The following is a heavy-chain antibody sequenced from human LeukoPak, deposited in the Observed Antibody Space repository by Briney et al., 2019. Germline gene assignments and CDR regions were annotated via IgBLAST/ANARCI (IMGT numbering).Heavy chain of an antibody. CDR1: GGSISSSTYS. CDR2: MYYSGST. D-gene: IGHD3-10*01. CDR3: ARGFYYGSGSYLQYYYYYMDV. J-gene: IGHJ6*03. V-gene: IGHV4-39*07. Sequence: PSETLSLTCTVSGGSISSSTYSWGWIRQPPGNGLEWIGSMYYSGSTYYSPSLKSRVPISVDTSKNQFSLKLSSVTAADTAVYYCARGFYYGSGSYLQYYYYYMDVWGKGTTVTISS.